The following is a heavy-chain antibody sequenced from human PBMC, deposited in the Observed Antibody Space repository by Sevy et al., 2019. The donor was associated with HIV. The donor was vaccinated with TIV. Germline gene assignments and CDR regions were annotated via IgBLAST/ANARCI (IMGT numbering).Heavy chain of an antibody. D-gene: IGHD6-13*01. V-gene: IGHV4-38-2*01. CDR2: IYHSGST. J-gene: IGHJ5*02. CDR3: ARHPAGQHHKDGFDP. Sequence: SETLSLTCAVSGYSISSGYYWGWIRQPPGKGLEWIGSIYHSGSTYYNPSLKSRVTISVDTSKNQFSLKLSSVTAADTAVYYCARHPAGQHHKDGFDPWGQGTLVTVSS. CDR1: GYSISSGYY.